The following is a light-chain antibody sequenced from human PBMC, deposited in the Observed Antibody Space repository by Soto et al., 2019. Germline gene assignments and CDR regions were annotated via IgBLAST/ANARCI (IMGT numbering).Light chain of an antibody. Sequence: QSALTQPPSASGSPGQSVTISCAGTSSDVGGYNLVSWYQQHPGKAPKLMIYEVIKRPSGVPDRFSGSKSGNTASLTVSGLHAEDEADYYCAAWDDRLSGVVFGGGTKVTVL. J-gene: IGLJ2*01. CDR2: EVI. CDR3: AAWDDRLSGVV. CDR1: SSDVGGYNL. V-gene: IGLV2-8*01.